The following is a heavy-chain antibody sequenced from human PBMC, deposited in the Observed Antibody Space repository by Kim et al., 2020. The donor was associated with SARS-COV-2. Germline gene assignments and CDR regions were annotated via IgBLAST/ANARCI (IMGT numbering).Heavy chain of an antibody. J-gene: IGHJ6*02. V-gene: IGHV1-69*13. Sequence: SVKVSCKASGGTFSSYAISWVRQAPGQGLEWMGGIIPIFGTANYAQKFQGRVTITADESTSTAYMELSSLRSEDTAVYYCARDFGKMATIWHSYYYYGMDVWGQGTTVTVSS. CDR1: GGTFSSYA. CDR2: IIPIFGTA. D-gene: IGHD5-12*01. CDR3: ARDFGKMATIWHSYYYYGMDV.